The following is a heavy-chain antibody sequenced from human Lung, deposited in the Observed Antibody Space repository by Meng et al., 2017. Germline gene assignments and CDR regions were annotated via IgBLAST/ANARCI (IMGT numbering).Heavy chain of an antibody. CDR1: GGSFSDYY. J-gene: IGHJ4*02. V-gene: IGHV4-34*01. Sequence: QVQPQPWGAGLLKPSETMSLPCLVSGGSFSDYYWSWIRQPPGKGLEWIGEINHSGSTNYNPSLESRATISVDTSQNNLSLKLSSVTAADSAVYYCARGPTTMAHDFDYWGQGTLVTVSS. CDR2: INHSGST. D-gene: IGHD4-11*01. CDR3: ARGPTTMAHDFDY.